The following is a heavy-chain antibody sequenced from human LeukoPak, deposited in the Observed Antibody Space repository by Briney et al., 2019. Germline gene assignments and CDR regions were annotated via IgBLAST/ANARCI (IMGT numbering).Heavy chain of an antibody. D-gene: IGHD4-17*01. CDR3: ARDLGRDYGDYVFDP. V-gene: IGHV4-59*11. CDR1: GGSMSSHY. Sequence: SETLPLTCTVSGGSMSSHYWNWIRQSPGKGLEWIGYIYDSGSTNYNPSLKNRVTISVDTSKNQFSLKLSSVTAADTALYYCARDLGRDYGDYVFDPWGQGTLVIVSS. CDR2: IYDSGST. J-gene: IGHJ5*02.